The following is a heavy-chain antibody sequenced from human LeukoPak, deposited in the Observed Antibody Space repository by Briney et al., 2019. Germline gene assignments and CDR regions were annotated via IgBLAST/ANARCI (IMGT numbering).Heavy chain of an antibody. D-gene: IGHD4-17*01. Sequence: GGPLRLSCAASGFTFDDYAMHWVRQAPGKSLEWVSLISGDGTRTYYVDSVKGRFTISRDKSKISLYLQMNNLRTADTALYYCAKVPDYGDFIFDYWGQGTLVTVSS. J-gene: IGHJ4*02. CDR1: GFTFDDYA. CDR3: AKVPDYGDFIFDY. CDR2: ISGDGTRT. V-gene: IGHV3-43*02.